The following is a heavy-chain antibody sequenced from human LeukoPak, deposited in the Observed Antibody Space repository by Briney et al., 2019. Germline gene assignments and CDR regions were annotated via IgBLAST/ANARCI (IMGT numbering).Heavy chain of an antibody. CDR2: ISTYSGNT. D-gene: IGHD6-13*01. V-gene: IGHV1-18*01. CDR1: GYSFAGYG. CDR3: ARVGAAPGHFDY. J-gene: IGHJ4*02. Sequence: ASVKVSCKASGYSFAGYGISWVRQAPGQGLEWIGWISTYSGNTNYAHNLQGRITVTTETSTSTAYMELRSLRSDDTAVYYCARVGAAPGHFDYWGQGTQLTVSS.